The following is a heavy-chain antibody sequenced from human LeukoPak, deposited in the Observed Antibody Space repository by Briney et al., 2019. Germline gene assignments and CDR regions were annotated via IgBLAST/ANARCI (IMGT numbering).Heavy chain of an antibody. J-gene: IGHJ4*02. D-gene: IGHD3-22*01. Sequence: PGGSLRLSCAASGFTFSSYGMSWVRQAPGKGLEWVSFITTSGATTSYADSVKGRFTISRDNPRNTLYMQMNSLRDEDTALYYCAITHGYYDGSGYWVQWGQGTLVTVSS. CDR1: GFTFSSYG. CDR3: AITHGYYDGSGYWVQ. V-gene: IGHV3-23*01. CDR2: ITTSGATT.